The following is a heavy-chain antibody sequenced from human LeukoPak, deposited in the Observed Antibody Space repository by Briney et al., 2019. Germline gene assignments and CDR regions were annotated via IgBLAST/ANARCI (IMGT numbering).Heavy chain of an antibody. D-gene: IGHD3-22*01. CDR1: GGSISGYY. CDR3: ARVYYYDSSGYWVYYFDY. Sequence: PSETLSLTCTVSGGSISGYYWSWIRQPPGKGLEWIGYIYYSGSTNYNPSLKSRVTISVDTSKNQFSLKLSSVTAADTAVYYCARVYYYDSSGYWVYYFDYWGQGTLVTVSS. J-gene: IGHJ4*02. CDR2: IYYSGST. V-gene: IGHV4-59*01.